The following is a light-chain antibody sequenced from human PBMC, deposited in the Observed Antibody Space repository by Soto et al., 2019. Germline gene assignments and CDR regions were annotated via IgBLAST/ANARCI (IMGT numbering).Light chain of an antibody. Sequence: QSALTQPASVSGSPGQSITISCTGASSDVGAYNYVSWYQHHPGKVPRLMIFDVSNRPSGVSNRFSGSKSGNTASLTISGLEAEDEAAYYCCSYSRSSPYVFGAGTKLTVL. CDR1: SSDVGAYNY. V-gene: IGLV2-14*03. J-gene: IGLJ1*01. CDR3: CSYSRSSPYV. CDR2: DVS.